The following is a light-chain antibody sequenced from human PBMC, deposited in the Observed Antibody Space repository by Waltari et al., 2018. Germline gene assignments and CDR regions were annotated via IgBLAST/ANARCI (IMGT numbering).Light chain of an antibody. CDR2: SDD. Sequence: QSVLTQPPSVSEAPWQRVTISCSGSSSNIGNNVVNWFQQLPGKAPKLLIYSDDLLPSGVADRFSGSKYGTSASLAISGLQSEDEADYYCATWDDSLNGVVFGGGTKLTVL. CDR1: SSNIGNNV. CDR3: ATWDDSLNGVV. V-gene: IGLV1-36*01. J-gene: IGLJ2*01.